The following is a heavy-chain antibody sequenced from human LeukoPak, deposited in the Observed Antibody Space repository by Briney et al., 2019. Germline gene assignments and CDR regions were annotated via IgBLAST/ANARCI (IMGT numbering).Heavy chain of an antibody. D-gene: IGHD2-2*01. CDR1: QFTFSSYA. CDR2: ISGSGGST. J-gene: IGHJ5*02. CDR3: ARGGFALNVPVVGLNWFDP. V-gene: IGHV3-23*01. Sequence: QPGGSLRLSCAASQFTFSSYAMSWVRQAPGKGLEWVSAISGSGGSTYYADSVKGRFTISRDNAKNTLYLQMNSLRAEDTAVYYCARGGFALNVPVVGLNWFDPWGQGTLVTVSS.